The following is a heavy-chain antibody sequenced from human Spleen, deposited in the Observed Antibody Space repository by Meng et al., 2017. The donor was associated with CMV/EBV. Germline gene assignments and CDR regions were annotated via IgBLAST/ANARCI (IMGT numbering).Heavy chain of an antibody. CDR2: ISSSSSYM. Sequence: GESLKISCAASGFTFSSYSMNWVRQAPGKGLEWVSSISSSSSYMFYADSVKGRFTISRDNSKNTLCLQMNSLRAEDTAVYYCAKSLMDCSTSSCYSYYYNGMDVWGQGTTVTVSS. CDR1: GFTFSSYS. J-gene: IGHJ6*02. D-gene: IGHD2-2*02. CDR3: AKSLMDCSTSSCYSYYYNGMDV. V-gene: IGHV3-21*04.